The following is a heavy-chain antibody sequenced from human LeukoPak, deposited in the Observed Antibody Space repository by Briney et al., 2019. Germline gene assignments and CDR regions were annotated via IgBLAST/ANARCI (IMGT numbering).Heavy chain of an antibody. D-gene: IGHD4-17*01. V-gene: IGHV4-34*01. CDR3: ARDSGTTGEVKFDP. CDR1: GGSFSGYY. J-gene: IGHJ5*02. Sequence: SSETLSLTCAVYGGSFSGYYWSWIRQPPGKGLEWIGEINRSGSTNYNPSLKSRVTISVDTSKNQFSLKLSFVTAADTAVYYCARDSGTTGEVKFDPWGQGTLVTVSS. CDR2: INRSGST.